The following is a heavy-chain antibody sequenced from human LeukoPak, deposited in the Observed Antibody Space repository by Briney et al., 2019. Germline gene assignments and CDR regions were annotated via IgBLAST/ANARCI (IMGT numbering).Heavy chain of an antibody. CDR2: IYYSGST. D-gene: IGHD3-22*01. CDR1: GGSISSSSYY. V-gene: IGHV4-39*01. J-gene: IGHJ4*02. CDR3: ATQYYYDSSGYFDY. Sequence: SETLSLTCTVPGGSISSSSYYWGWIRQPPGKGLEWIGSIYYSGSTYYNPSLKSRVTISVDTSKNQFSLKLSSVTAADTAVYYCATQYYYDSSGYFDYWGQGTLVTVSS.